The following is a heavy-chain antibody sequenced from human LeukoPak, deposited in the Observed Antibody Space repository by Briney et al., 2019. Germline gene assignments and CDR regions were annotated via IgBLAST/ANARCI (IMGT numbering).Heavy chain of an antibody. CDR2: ISSSSSYI. D-gene: IGHD2-2*01. J-gene: IGHJ3*02. CDR1: GFTFSSYA. CDR3: AREASPYQPLLGAFDI. V-gene: IGHV3-21*01. Sequence: KAGGSLRLSCAASGFTFSSYAMSWVRQAPGKGLEWVSSISSSSSYIYYADSVKGRFTISRDNAKNSLYLQMNSLRAEDTAVYYCAREASPYQPLLGAFDIWGQGTMVTVSS.